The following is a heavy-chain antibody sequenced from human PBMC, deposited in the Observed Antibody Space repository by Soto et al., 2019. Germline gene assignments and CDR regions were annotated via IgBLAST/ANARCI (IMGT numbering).Heavy chain of an antibody. CDR3: ASIFGPNWFDP. CDR1: GFTFSSCA. Sequence: GGSLRLSCAASGFTFSSCAMHWVRQAPGKGLEWVAVISYDGSNKYYADSVKGRFTISRDNSKNTLYLQMNSLRAEDTAVYYCASIFGPNWFDPWGQGTLVTVSS. V-gene: IGHV3-30-3*01. CDR2: ISYDGSNK. J-gene: IGHJ5*02. D-gene: IGHD3-3*01.